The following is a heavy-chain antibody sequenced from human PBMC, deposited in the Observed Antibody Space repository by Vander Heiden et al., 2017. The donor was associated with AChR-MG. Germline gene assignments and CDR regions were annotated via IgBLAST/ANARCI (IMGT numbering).Heavy chain of an antibody. CDR2: ISSSGSTI. J-gene: IGHJ6*03. CDR1: GFTFSSYE. V-gene: IGHV3-48*03. D-gene: IGHD6-13*01. Sequence: EVQLVESGGGLVQPGGSLRLSCAASGFTFSSYEMNWVRQAPGKGLEWVSYISSSGSTIYYADSVKGRFTISRDNAKNSLYLQMNSLRAEDTAVYYCASSGYSSSWSYYYYMDVWGKGTTVTVSS. CDR3: ASSGYSSSWSYYYYMDV.